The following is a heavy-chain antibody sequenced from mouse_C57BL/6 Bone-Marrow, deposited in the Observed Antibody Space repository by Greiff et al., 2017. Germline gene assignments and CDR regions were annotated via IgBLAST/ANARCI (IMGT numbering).Heavy chain of an antibody. V-gene: IGHV5-9*01. CDR2: ISGGGGNT. Sequence: EVQLVESGGGLVKPGGSLQLSCAASGFTFSSYTMSWVRQTPEKRLEWVATISGGGGNTYYPDSVKGRFTLSRDNAKNTLYLQMSSLRSEDTALYYCARQGQLPFAYWGQGTLVTVSA. D-gene: IGHD6-1*01. CDR1: GFTFSSYT. CDR3: ARQGQLPFAY. J-gene: IGHJ3*01.